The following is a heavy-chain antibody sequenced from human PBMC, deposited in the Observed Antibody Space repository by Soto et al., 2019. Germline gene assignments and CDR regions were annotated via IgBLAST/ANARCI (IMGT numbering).Heavy chain of an antibody. J-gene: IGHJ5*02. Sequence: SETLSLTCTVSGGSINNHYWSWIRQPPGKGLEWIGYIYYSGSTNYNPSLKSRVTISVDTSKNQFSLKLSSVTAADTAVYYCAREDSSGWYDNWFDPWGQGTLVTVS. CDR1: GGSINNHY. CDR3: AREDSSGWYDNWFDP. D-gene: IGHD6-19*01. V-gene: IGHV4-59*11. CDR2: IYYSGST.